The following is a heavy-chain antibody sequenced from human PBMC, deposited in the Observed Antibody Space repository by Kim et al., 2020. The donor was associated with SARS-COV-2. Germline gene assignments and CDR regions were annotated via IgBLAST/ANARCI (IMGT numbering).Heavy chain of an antibody. CDR3: ARHKSERITIFGVVIMGAFDS. Sequence: SETLSLTCTVSGGSISSYYWSWIRQPPGKGLEWIGYIYYSGSTNYNPSLKSRVTISVDTSKNQFSLKLSSVTAADTAVYYCARHKSERITIFGVVIMGAFDSWGQGTMVTVSS. J-gene: IGHJ3*02. CDR2: IYYSGST. D-gene: IGHD3-3*01. CDR1: GGSISSYY. V-gene: IGHV4-59*08.